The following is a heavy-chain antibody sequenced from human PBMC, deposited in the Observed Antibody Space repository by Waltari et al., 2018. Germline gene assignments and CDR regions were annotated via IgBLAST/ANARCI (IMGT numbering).Heavy chain of an antibody. V-gene: IGHV3-30*04. D-gene: IGHD1-7*01. Sequence: QVQLVESGGGVVQPGGSLRLSCTASGFTFSSYAMHWVRQAPGKGLEWVALISYDGSKKYSADSVEGRFTVSRDNSKSTMYLQISSLRAEDTAVYYCARARLELRPSFDYWGQGTLVTVSS. CDR1: GFTFSSYA. CDR2: ISYDGSKK. CDR3: ARARLELRPSFDY. J-gene: IGHJ4*02.